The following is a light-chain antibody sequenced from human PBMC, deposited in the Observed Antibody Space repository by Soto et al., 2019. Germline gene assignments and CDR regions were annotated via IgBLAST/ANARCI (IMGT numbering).Light chain of an antibody. J-gene: IGKJ4*01. CDR2: DAS. CDR3: QQRSNWPRLT. V-gene: IGKV3-11*01. CDR1: QSINTY. Sequence: ENVLTQSPATLSLSPGEGATLSCRASQSINTYLAWYQQKPGQAPRLLIYDASNRATGIPARFSGSGSGADFTLTISSLEPEDFAVYYCQQRSNWPRLTFGGGTKVDIK.